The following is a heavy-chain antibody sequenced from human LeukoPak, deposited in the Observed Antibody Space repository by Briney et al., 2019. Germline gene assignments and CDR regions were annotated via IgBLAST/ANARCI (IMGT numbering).Heavy chain of an antibody. CDR1: GFTFSAYY. J-gene: IGHJ4*02. V-gene: IGHV3-23*01. Sequence: GGSLRLSCAASGFTFSAYYLSWIRQAPGKGLEWVAAISGSGGSAYYADSVKGRFTISRDNSKNTLYLQMNSLRAEDTAVYYCAKVSEVVAVDPFDYWGQGTLVTVSS. CDR2: ISGSGGSA. D-gene: IGHD3-22*01. CDR3: AKVSEVVAVDPFDY.